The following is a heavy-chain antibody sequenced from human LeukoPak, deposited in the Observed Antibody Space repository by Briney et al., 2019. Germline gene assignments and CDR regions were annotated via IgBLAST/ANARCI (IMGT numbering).Heavy chain of an antibody. J-gene: IGHJ4*02. CDR2: IIPIFGTA. CDR3: ARDSGPLDVAYCGGDCYSVGFFDY. V-gene: IGHV1-69*01. D-gene: IGHD2-21*01. CDR1: GGTFSSYA. Sequence: SVKVSCKASGGTFSSYAISWVRQAPGQGLEWMGGIIPIFGTANYAQKFQGRVTITADECTSTAYMELSSLRSEDTAVYYCARDSGPLDVAYCGGDCYSVGFFDYWGQGTLVTVSS.